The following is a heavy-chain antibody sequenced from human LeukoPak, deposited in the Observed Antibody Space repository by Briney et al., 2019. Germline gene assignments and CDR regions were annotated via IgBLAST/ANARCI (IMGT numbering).Heavy chain of an antibody. D-gene: IGHD3-10*01. CDR2: INPNSGGT. J-gene: IGHJ5*02. V-gene: IGHV1-2*02. CDR1: GYTFTGYY. CDR3: ARVGKVRGVITFDP. Sequence: GASVKVSCKASGYTFTGYYMHWVRQAPGQGLEWMGWINPNSGGTNYAQKFQGRVTMTRDTSISTAYMELSRLGSDDTAVYYCARVGKVRGVITFDPWGQGTLVTVSS.